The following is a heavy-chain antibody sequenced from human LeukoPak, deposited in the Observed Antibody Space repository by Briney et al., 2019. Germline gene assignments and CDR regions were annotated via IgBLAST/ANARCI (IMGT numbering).Heavy chain of an antibody. V-gene: IGHV3-23*01. D-gene: IGHD3-10*01. CDR1: GFTFSSYA. Sequence: GGSLRLSCAASGFTFSSYAMSWVRQAPGKGLEWVSAISGGGGSTYYADSVKGRFTISRDNSKNTLYLQMNSLRAEDTAVYYCAKDMNYYGSGTYYIEPFDYWGRGTLVTVSS. J-gene: IGHJ4*02. CDR3: AKDMNYYGSGTYYIEPFDY. CDR2: ISGGGGST.